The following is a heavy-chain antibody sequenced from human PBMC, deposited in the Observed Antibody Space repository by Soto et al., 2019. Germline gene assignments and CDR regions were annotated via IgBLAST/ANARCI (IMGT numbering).Heavy chain of an antibody. Sequence: VGSLRLSCAASGFTFSSYDMHWVRQATGKGLEWVSAIGTAGDTYYPGSVKGRFTISRENAKNSLYLQMNSLRAGDTAVYYCARVHYYDSSGYYRGLWYFDLWGRGTLVTVSS. D-gene: IGHD3-22*01. V-gene: IGHV3-13*01. CDR2: IGTAGDT. CDR3: ARVHYYDSSGYYRGLWYFDL. J-gene: IGHJ2*01. CDR1: GFTFSSYD.